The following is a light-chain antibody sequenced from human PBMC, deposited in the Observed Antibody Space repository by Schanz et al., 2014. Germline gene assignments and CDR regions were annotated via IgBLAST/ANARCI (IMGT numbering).Light chain of an antibody. CDR1: RSVNSSF. CDR2: GAS. CDR3: QQGSTWPIT. V-gene: IGKV3-15*01. Sequence: EIVMTQSPVTLPVSPGERVTLSCRASRSVNSSFLAWYQQKPGQAPRLLIYGASNRATGIATRFSGSGSGTEFTLTISSLQSEDFAVYYCQQGSTWPITFGGGTKVEIK. J-gene: IGKJ4*01.